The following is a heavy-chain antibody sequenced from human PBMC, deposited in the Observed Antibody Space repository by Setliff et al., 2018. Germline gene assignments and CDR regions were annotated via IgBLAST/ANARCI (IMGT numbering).Heavy chain of an antibody. CDR3: ARDRGGTNPWFDF. CDR2: IYNIGET. J-gene: IGHJ5*01. CDR1: GFTVSNDF. V-gene: IGHV3-53*01. D-gene: IGHD3-10*01. Sequence: GSLRLSCVVSGFTVSNDFMGWVRQAPGKGLEWVSVIYNIGETRYADSVKGRFTISRDKSKNTLYLHLSSLRVEDTATYYCARDRGGTNPWFDFWGQGTQVTVS.